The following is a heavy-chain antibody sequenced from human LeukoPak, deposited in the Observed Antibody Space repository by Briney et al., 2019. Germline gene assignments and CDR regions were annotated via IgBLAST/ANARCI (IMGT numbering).Heavy chain of an antibody. CDR3: ASWGGNYGDQPYFDY. V-gene: IGHV4-59*12. CDR1: DGSITNYD. CDR2: VHYSGTA. J-gene: IGHJ4*02. Sequence: ASETLSLTCTVSDGSITNYDWSWVRQPPGKGLEFIGHVHYSGTANYNPSLRSRVTMSVDTSKNQFSLKLSSVTAADTAVYYCASWGGNYGDQPYFDYWGQGTLVTVSS. D-gene: IGHD4-17*01.